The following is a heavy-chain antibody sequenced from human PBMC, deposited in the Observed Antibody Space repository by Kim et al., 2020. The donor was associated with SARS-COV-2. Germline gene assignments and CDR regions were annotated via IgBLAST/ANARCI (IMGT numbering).Heavy chain of an antibody. CDR1: GYTFTSYA. CDR2: INAGNGNT. V-gene: IGHV1-3*01. CDR3: ARSKRITIFGVVIPTPNWFDP. J-gene: IGHJ5*02. D-gene: IGHD3-3*01. Sequence: ASVKVCKASGYTFTSYAMHWVRQAPGQRLEWMGWINAGNGNTKYSQKFQGRVTITRDTSASTAYMELSSLRSEDTAVYYCARSKRITIFGVVIPTPNWFDPWGQGTLVTVSS.